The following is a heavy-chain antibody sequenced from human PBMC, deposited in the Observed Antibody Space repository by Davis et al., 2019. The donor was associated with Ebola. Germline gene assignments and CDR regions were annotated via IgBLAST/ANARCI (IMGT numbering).Heavy chain of an antibody. CDR2: INPSGGST. D-gene: IGHD3-3*01. CDR3: ARGGSYYDFWSGWGSDYYYYGMDV. CDR1: GYTFTSYY. V-gene: IGHV1-46*01. Sequence: ASVKVSCKASGYTFTSYYMHWVRQAPGQGLEWMGIINPSGGSTSYAQKFQGRVTMTRDTSTSTVYMELRSLRSDDTAVYYCARGGSYYDFWSGWGSDYYYYGMDVWGQGTTVTVSS. J-gene: IGHJ6*02.